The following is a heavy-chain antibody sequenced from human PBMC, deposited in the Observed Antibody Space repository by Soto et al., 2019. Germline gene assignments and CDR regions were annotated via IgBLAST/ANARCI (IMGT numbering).Heavy chain of an antibody. CDR2: IFYSGNT. V-gene: IGHV4-28*01. Sequence: QVQLQESGPGLVKPSDTLSLTCAVSGYSISNSNWWGWIRQPPGKGLGWIGYIFYSGNTYYNPSLKSRVTMSADTSKNQFSLKLSSVTAVDTAVYYCAMQPLAATRADNFDYWGQGTLVTVSS. J-gene: IGHJ4*02. D-gene: IGHD6-25*01. CDR3: AMQPLAATRADNFDY. CDR1: GYSISNSNW.